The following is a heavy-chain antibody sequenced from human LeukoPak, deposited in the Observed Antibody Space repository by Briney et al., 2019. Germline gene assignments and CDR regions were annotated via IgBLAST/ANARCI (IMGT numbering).Heavy chain of an antibody. Sequence: GGSLRLSCAASGFTFSSYAMSWVRQAPGKGLEWVSAISGSGGSTYYADSVKGRFTISRDNSKNTLYLQMSSLRVEDTALYYCARGGCRSTSCYDYWGQGTLVTVSS. J-gene: IGHJ4*02. CDR3: ARGGCRSTSCYDY. V-gene: IGHV3-23*01. D-gene: IGHD2-2*01. CDR1: GFTFSSYA. CDR2: ISGSGGST.